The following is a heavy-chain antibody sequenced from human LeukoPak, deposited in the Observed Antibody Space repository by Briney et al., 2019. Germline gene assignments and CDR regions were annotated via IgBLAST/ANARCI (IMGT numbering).Heavy chain of an antibody. D-gene: IGHD3-10*01. J-gene: IGHJ5*02. CDR3: ARGLLWFGELPWFDP. Sequence: PSETLSLTCTVSGGSISSGDYYWSWIRQPPGKGLEWIGYIYYSGSTYYNPSLKSRVTISVDTSKNQFSLKLSSVTAADTAVYYCARGLLWFGELPWFDPWGQGTLVTVSS. V-gene: IGHV4-30-4*02. CDR1: GGSISSGDYY. CDR2: IYYSGST.